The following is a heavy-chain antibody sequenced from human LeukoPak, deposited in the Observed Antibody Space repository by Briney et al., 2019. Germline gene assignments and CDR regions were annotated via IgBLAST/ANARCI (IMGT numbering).Heavy chain of an antibody. CDR3: ARNRVDTAPSIWYYYYYYGMDV. D-gene: IGHD5-18*01. J-gene: IGHJ6*04. Sequence: GGSLRLSCAASGFTFSSYWMHWVRQAPGKGLVWVSRINSDGSSTSYADSVKGRFTISRDNAKNTLYLQMNSRRAEDTAVYYCARNRVDTAPSIWYYYYYYGMDVWGKGTTVTVSS. CDR2: INSDGSST. CDR1: GFTFSSYW. V-gene: IGHV3-74*01.